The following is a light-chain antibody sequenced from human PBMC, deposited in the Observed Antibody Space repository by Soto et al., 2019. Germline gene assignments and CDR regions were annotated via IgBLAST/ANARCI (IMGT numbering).Light chain of an antibody. Sequence: EIEMTQSPATLSVSPGERATLSCRASQSVGGNLAWYQQKPGQAPRLLIYGASTRATDIPGRFSASGSGTEFTLTIRSLQSEDFAVYYCQQYNDWPRTFGQGTNVEIK. CDR3: QQYNDWPRT. V-gene: IGKV3-15*01. CDR2: GAS. J-gene: IGKJ1*01. CDR1: QSVGGN.